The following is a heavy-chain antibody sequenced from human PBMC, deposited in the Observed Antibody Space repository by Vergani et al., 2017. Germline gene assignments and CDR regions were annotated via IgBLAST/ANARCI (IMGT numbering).Heavy chain of an antibody. CDR1: GYSFNSYW. V-gene: IGHV5-51*01. J-gene: IGHJ3*02. Sequence: EVQLVQSGAEVKKPGESLKISCKGSGYSFNSYWIGWVRQMPGKGLAWLGVIYPGDSDTRYSPSFQGQVTISADKSISPAYLQWSSLKASDTAMYYCASRQDAYSSSWYQGAFDIWGQGTMVTVSS. CDR2: IYPGDSDT. D-gene: IGHD6-13*01. CDR3: ASRQDAYSSSWYQGAFDI.